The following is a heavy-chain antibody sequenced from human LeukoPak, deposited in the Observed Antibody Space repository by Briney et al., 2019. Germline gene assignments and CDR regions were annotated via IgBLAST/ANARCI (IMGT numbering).Heavy chain of an antibody. V-gene: IGHV3-66*01. D-gene: IGHD3-22*01. CDR1: GFTFRSNT. CDR3: ARGGSYFDISGYYFY. J-gene: IGHJ4*02. Sequence: PGGSLRLSCAASGFTFRSNTMSWVRQAPGKGLEGVSSIYSGGRTSYSDSVKGRFTITRDNSKHTLYLQMNSLRTEDTAVYYCARGGSYFDISGYYFYWGQGTLVTVSS. CDR2: IYSGGRT.